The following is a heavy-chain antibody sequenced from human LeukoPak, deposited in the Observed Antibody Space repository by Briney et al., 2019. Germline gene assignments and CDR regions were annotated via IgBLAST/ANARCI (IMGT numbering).Heavy chain of an antibody. Sequence: PGGSLRLSCAASGFTFSSYSMNWVRQAPGKGLEWVSYISSSSSTIYYADSVKGRFTISRDNAKNSLYLQMNSLRAEDTAVYYCARGQTYYYDSSGYSNDAFDIWGQGTMVTVSS. CDR3: ARGQTYYYDSSGYSNDAFDI. V-gene: IGHV3-48*04. CDR1: GFTFSSYS. D-gene: IGHD3-22*01. CDR2: ISSSSSTI. J-gene: IGHJ3*02.